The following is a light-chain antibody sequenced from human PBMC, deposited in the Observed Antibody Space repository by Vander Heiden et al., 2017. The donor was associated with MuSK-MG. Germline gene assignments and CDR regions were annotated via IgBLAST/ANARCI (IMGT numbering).Light chain of an antibody. Sequence: QSVLTQPHSASGTPGQRVTISCSGSSPNIGSNYVSWYQQLPGTAPKLLIYGKSQRPSGVPDRCSGSKSGTSASLAISGLRCEDEADYYWAAWDDSLSGPVVGGGTKLTVL. CDR3: AAWDDSLSGPV. V-gene: IGLV1-47*02. CDR1: SPNIGSNY. CDR2: GKS. J-gene: IGLJ2*01.